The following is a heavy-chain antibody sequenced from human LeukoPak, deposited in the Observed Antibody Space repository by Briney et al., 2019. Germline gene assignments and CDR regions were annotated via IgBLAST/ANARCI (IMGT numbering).Heavy chain of an antibody. V-gene: IGHV4-4*02. CDR3: ARHVGSSSGPLDY. CDR2: IYHSGST. Sequence: PSETLSLTCAVSGGSISSSNWWSWVRQPPGKGLEWIGEIYHSGSTYYNPSLKSRVTISVDTSKNQFSLKLSSVTAADTAVYYCARHVGSSSGPLDYWGQGTLVTVSS. J-gene: IGHJ4*02. D-gene: IGHD6-6*01. CDR1: GGSISSSNW.